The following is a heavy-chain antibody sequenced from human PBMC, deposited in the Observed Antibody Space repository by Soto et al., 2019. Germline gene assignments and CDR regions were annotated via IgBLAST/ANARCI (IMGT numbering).Heavy chain of an antibody. CDR2: IKSKTDGGTT. CDR1: GFTFINAW. J-gene: IGHJ6*02. Sequence: GGSLRLSCAASGFTFINAWMSWVRQAPGKGLEWVGRIKSKTDGGTTDYAAPVKGRFTISRDDSKNTLYLQMNSLKTEDTAVYYCTTLAYPYYYYYYGMDVWGQGTTVTVSS. CDR3: TTLAYPYYYYYYGMDV. D-gene: IGHD2-2*02. V-gene: IGHV3-15*01.